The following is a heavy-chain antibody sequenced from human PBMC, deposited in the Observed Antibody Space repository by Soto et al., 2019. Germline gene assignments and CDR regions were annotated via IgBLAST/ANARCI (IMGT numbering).Heavy chain of an antibody. V-gene: IGHV3-23*01. CDR1: GFTFSNYA. Sequence: PGGSLRLSCAASGFTFSNYAMTWVRQAPGKGLEWVSALSGSGVSTYYADSVTGRFTISRDNSKNTVYLQMNSLRAEDTAVYYCAKIESRFYYDSSGYYLFAYWGQGTLVTVSS. CDR3: AKIESRFYYDSSGYYLFAY. CDR2: LSGSGVST. J-gene: IGHJ4*02. D-gene: IGHD3-22*01.